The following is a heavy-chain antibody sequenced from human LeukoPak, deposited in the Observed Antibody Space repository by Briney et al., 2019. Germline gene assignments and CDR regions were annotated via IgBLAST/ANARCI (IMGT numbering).Heavy chain of an antibody. V-gene: IGHV3-23*01. J-gene: IGHJ4*02. CDR1: GFTFSSYA. Sequence: PGGSLRLSCAASGFTFSSYAMSWVRQAPGKGLEWVSAISGSGGSTYYADSVKGRFTISRDNSKNTLYLQMNSLRAEDTAVYYCARDWGYNDYDTAHYWGQGTLVTVSS. D-gene: IGHD5-12*01. CDR3: ARDWGYNDYDTAHY. CDR2: ISGSGGST.